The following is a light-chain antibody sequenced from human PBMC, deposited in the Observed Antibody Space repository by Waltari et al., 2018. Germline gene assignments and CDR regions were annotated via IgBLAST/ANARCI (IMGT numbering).Light chain of an antibody. CDR3: QHYVRLPVT. Sequence: EIVLTQSPGTLSLSPGETATLSCRASKSVRGTLAWYQQKPGQAPRLLIYGGSFWATGIPDRFSGRGSGTDFSLTSTRLGPEDFAVYYCQHYVRLPVTFGQGTRVEIK. V-gene: IGKV3-20*01. J-gene: IGKJ1*01. CDR2: GGS. CDR1: KSVRGT.